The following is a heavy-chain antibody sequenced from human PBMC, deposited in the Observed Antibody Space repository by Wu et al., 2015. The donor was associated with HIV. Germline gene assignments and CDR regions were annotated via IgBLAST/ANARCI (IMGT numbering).Heavy chain of an antibody. CDR1: GYTFINNF. D-gene: IGHD3-10*01. CDR2: ISAYNGNT. J-gene: IGHJ4*02. Sequence: QVQLVQSRAEVKKPGASVKVSCTAFGYTFINNFLHWVRQAPGQGPEWMGWISAYNGNTNYAQKLQGRVTMTTDTSTSTAYMELRSLRSDDTAVYYCARELTMVRGIAGLGYWGQGTLVTVSS. V-gene: IGHV1-18*04. CDR3: ARELTMVRGIAGLGY.